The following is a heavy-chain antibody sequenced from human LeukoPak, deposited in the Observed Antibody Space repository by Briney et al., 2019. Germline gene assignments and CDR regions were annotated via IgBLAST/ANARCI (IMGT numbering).Heavy chain of an antibody. V-gene: IGHV4-31*03. CDR3: ARGYYHDSNGYFWFDP. CDR1: GGSISSGGYY. D-gene: IGHD3-22*01. Sequence: SETLSLTCTASGGSISSGGYYWSWIRQYPGKGLEWFEYIYNSGSPYYNPSLKRRVTMSAAASKNQFSLKLYSVTAADTAVYYCARGYYHDSNGYFWFDPWGQGTLVTVSS. J-gene: IGHJ5*02. CDR2: IYNSGSP.